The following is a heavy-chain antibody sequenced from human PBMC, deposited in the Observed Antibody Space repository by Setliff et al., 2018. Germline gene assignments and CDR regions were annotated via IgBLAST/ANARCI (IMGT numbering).Heavy chain of an antibody. CDR1: GGSVSNSGFF. CDR3: ARTGTYRYFDY. V-gene: IGHV4-39*01. CDR2: IYDSGSS. J-gene: IGHJ4*02. D-gene: IGHD1-1*01. Sequence: PSETLSLTCTVSGGSVSNSGFFWGWLRQAPGKGLEWIGNIYDSGSSNYNASLKSRLIITRDTSKNQISLKLTSVTAADTAVYYCARTGTYRYFDYWGQGTRVTVSS.